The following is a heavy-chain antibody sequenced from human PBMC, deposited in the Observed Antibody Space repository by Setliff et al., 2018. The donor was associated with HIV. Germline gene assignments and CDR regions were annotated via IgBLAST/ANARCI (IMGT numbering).Heavy chain of an antibody. CDR2: IYASGST. CDR3: ARGRMATVLIRNWIDP. D-gene: IGHD4-4*01. V-gene: IGHV4-61*09. Sequence: SETLSPTCTVSGGSINSGSYYWNWIRQPAGKGLEWIGHIYASGSTNYNPSLKSRVTMSVDTSKNQFSLKLSSVTAADTAMYYCARGRMATVLIRNWIDPWGQGSLVTVSS. CDR1: GGSINSGSYY. J-gene: IGHJ5*02.